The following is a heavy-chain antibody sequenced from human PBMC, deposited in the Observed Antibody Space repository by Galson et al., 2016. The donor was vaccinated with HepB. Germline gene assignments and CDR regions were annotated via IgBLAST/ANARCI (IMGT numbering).Heavy chain of an antibody. Sequence: SLRLSCAASGFSVSSKYMSWVRQIPGKGLEWVSVIYSGGSTFYADSVKGRFAISRDNAKNSLFLQMNSLRVEDTAVYYCAREEYFTFDIWGQGSMVTVSS. V-gene: IGHV3-53*01. CDR2: IYSGGST. D-gene: IGHD2/OR15-2a*01. J-gene: IGHJ3*02. CDR3: AREEYFTFDI. CDR1: GFSVSSKY.